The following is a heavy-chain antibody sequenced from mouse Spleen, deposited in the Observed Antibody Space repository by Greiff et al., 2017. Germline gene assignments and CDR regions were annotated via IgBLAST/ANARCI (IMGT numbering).Heavy chain of an antibody. V-gene: IGHV1-69*01. CDR1: GYTFTSYW. D-gene: IGHD2-4*01. Sequence: VQLQQPGAELVMPGTSVKLSCKASGYTFTSYWIHWVKQRPGQGLEWIGEIDPSDSYTNYNQKFKDKATLTVDKSSSTAYMQLISLTSEDSAVYYCARRGDYDWFAYWGQGTLVTVSA. J-gene: IGHJ3*01. CDR3: ARRGDYDWFAY. CDR2: IDPSDSYT.